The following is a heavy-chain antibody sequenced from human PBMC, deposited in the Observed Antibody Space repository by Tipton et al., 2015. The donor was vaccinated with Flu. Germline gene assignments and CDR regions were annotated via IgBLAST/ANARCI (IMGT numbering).Heavy chain of an antibody. Sequence: QSGAEVKKPGSSVKVSCKASGGTFSSYAISWVRQAPGQGLEWMGGIIPILGIANYAQKFQGRVTITADKSTSTAYMELSSLRSEDTAVYYCASMNYYGSGSYYEGWGQGTLVTVSS. CDR1: GGTFSSYA. CDR3: ASMNYYGSGSYYEG. CDR2: IIPILGIA. V-gene: IGHV1-69*04. J-gene: IGHJ4*02. D-gene: IGHD3-10*01.